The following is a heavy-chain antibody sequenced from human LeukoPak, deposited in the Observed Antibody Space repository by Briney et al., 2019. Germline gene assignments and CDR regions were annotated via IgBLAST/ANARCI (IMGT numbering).Heavy chain of an antibody. Sequence: GGSLRLSCAASGFTFSTYWMSWVRQTPGKGLQWVANIKQDGSEKYYVDSVNGRFTISRDNAKNSLYLQMNSLRAEDTAVYYCAKGLEIAANLLDPWGQGTLVTVSS. CDR2: IKQDGSEK. CDR1: GFTFSTYW. V-gene: IGHV3-7*01. CDR3: AKGLEIAANLLDP. D-gene: IGHD6-6*01. J-gene: IGHJ5*02.